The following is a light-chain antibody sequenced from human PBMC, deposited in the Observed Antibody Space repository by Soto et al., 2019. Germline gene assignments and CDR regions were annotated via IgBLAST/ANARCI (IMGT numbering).Light chain of an antibody. V-gene: IGKV3-20*01. Sequence: IVLTQSPGTLSLSPGERATLSCRASQSVDSTYLAWYQQRPGQAPRLLIYGASSRATGIPDRFSGSGSGTDFTLTISRLEPEDFAVYYCQQYGSSPITFGQGTRLDIK. CDR1: QSVDSTY. J-gene: IGKJ5*01. CDR2: GAS. CDR3: QQYGSSPIT.